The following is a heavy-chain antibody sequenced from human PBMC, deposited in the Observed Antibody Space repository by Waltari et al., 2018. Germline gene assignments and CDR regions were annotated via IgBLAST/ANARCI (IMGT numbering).Heavy chain of an antibody. V-gene: IGHV3-49*04. J-gene: IGHJ4*02. Sequence: EVQLVESGGGLTQPGRSLRLSCTTSALVFSSFSIRWVRQAPGKGLEWVGFIRSKAYGGTPKYAASVRDRFTMSRDDSKSIAYLEMNSLKTEDTAMYFCTTQNTFWSWSYWGRGTLVTVSS. CDR2: IRSKAYGGTP. D-gene: IGHD3-3*01. CDR3: TTQNTFWSWSY. CDR1: ALVFSSFS.